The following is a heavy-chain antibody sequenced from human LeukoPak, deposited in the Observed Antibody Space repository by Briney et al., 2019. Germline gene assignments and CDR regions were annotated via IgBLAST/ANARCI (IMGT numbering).Heavy chain of an antibody. CDR3: ARDGDLDS. V-gene: IGHV3-48*01. Sequence: GGSLRLSCAASGFTFSSYSMNWVRQAPGKGLEWVSYITSTSSTIYYADSVKGRFTISRDNAKNSLYLQMNSLGAEDAAVYYCARDGDLDSWGQGALVTVSS. CDR2: ITSTSSTI. D-gene: IGHD7-27*01. CDR1: GFTFSSYS. J-gene: IGHJ4*02.